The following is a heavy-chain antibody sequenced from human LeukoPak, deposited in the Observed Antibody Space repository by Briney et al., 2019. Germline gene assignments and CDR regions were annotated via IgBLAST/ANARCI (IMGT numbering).Heavy chain of an antibody. CDR1: GGSISSHY. J-gene: IGHJ6*03. CDR3: ARGGRNCSGGSCYSHTSSYYYYYMDV. V-gene: IGHV4-59*11. Sequence: SETLSLTCTVSGGSISSHYWSWIRQPPGKGLEWIGYIYYSGSTNYNPSLKSRVTISVDTSKNQFSLKLSSVTAADTAVYYCARGGRNCSGGSCYSHTSSYYYYYMDVWGKGTTVTVSS. CDR2: IYYSGST. D-gene: IGHD2-15*01.